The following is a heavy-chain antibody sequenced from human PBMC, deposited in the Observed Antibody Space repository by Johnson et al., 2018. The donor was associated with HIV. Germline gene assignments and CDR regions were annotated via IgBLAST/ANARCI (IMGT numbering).Heavy chain of an antibody. D-gene: IGHD3-10*01. CDR2: IKQDGSEK. CDR3: ARDSMVRGVNAFDI. Sequence: VQLVESGGGVVQPGGSLRLSCAASGFTFSSYWMSWVRQAPGKGLEWVANIKQDGSEKYYVDSVKGRFTISRDNAKNSLYLQMNSLRAEDTAVYYCARDSMVRGVNAFDIWGQGTMVTVSS. V-gene: IGHV3-7*01. CDR1: GFTFSSYW. J-gene: IGHJ3*02.